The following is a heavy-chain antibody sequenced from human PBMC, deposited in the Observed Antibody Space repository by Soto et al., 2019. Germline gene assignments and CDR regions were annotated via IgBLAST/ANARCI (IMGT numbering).Heavy chain of an antibody. Sequence: EVQVVESEGGLVQPGGSLRLSCEASGFTFSDHYMDWVRQAPGKGLEWVGRIKNKDNRYTTEYAPSVKGRFTISRDDSKNSLYLQMNSLKAEDTALYYCARVRLGATTRYFDYWGRGTLVSVSS. V-gene: IGHV3-72*01. CDR3: ARVRLGATTRYFDY. CDR1: GFTFSDHY. D-gene: IGHD1-26*01. CDR2: IKNKDNRYTT. J-gene: IGHJ4*02.